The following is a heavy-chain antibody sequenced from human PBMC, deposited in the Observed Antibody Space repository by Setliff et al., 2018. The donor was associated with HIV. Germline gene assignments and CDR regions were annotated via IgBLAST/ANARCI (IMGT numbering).Heavy chain of an antibody. V-gene: IGHV4-31*03. CDR1: GGSISSGGYY. CDR2: IYYSGST. D-gene: IGHD3-10*01. CDR3: ARVGGFFGEARPPPDY. Sequence: PSETLSLTCTVSGGSISSGGYYWSWIRQHPGKGLEWIGYIYYSGSTYYNPSLKSRVTISGDTSKNQLSLKLNSVTAADTAAYYCARVGGFFGEARPPPDYWGQGALVTVS. J-gene: IGHJ4*02.